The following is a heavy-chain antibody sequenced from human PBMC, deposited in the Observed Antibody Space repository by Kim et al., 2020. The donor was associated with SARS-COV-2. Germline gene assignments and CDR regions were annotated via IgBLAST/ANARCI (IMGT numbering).Heavy chain of an antibody. CDR1: GFTFDDYA. V-gene: IGHV3-43*02. CDR3: AKDGESSSSWYDYYYGMDV. J-gene: IGHJ6*02. D-gene: IGHD6-13*01. CDR2: ISGDGGST. Sequence: GGSLRLSCAASGFTFDDYAMHWVRQAPGKGLEWVSLISGDGGSTYYADSVKGRFTISRDNSKNSLYLQMNSLRTEDTALYYCAKDGESSSSWYDYYYGMDVWGQGTTVTVSS.